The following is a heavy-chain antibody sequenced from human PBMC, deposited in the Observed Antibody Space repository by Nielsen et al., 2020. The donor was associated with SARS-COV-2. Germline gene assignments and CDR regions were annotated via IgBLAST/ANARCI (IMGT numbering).Heavy chain of an antibody. J-gene: IGHJ6*02. CDR3: ARDATAGAGTIGGHYYYYGMDV. Sequence: GESLKISCAASGFTFSSYWMSWVRQAPGKGLEWVANIKQDGSEKYYVDSVKGRFTISRDNAKNSLYLQMNSLRAEDTAVYYCARDATAGAGTIGGHYYYYGMDVWGQGTTVTVSS. V-gene: IGHV3-7*01. CDR1: GFTFSSYW. D-gene: IGHD1-1*01. CDR2: IKQDGSEK.